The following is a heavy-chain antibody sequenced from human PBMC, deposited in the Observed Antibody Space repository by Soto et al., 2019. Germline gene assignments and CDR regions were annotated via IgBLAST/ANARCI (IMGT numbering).Heavy chain of an antibody. CDR1: GFTFSSYG. D-gene: IGHD2-2*01. J-gene: IGHJ3*02. CDR2: ISYDGSNK. CDR3: AKDVEGIVVVPAAISAFDI. V-gene: IGHV3-30*18. Sequence: PGGSLRLSCAASGFTFSSYGMHWVRQAPGKGLEWVAVISYDGSNKYYADSVKGRFTISRDNSKNTLYLQMNSLRAEDTAVYYCAKDVEGIVVVPAAISAFDIWGQGTMVTVSS.